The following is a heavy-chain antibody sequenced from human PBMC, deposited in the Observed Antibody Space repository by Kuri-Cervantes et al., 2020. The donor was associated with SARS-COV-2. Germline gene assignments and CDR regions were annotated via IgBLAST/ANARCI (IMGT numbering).Heavy chain of an antibody. Sequence: GESLKISCAASGFTFSSYAMRWVRQAPGKGLEWVSPISGSGGSTYYADSVKGRFTISRDNSKNTLYLQMKSLRAEDTAVFYCAREGNEDAFETWGQGTRVTVSS. CDR2: ISGSGGST. J-gene: IGHJ3*02. CDR1: GFTFSSYA. V-gene: IGHV3-23*01. CDR3: AREGNEDAFET.